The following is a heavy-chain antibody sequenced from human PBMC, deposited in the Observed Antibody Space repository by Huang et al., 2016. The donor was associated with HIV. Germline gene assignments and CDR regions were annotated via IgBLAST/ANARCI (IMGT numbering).Heavy chain of an antibody. J-gene: IGHJ3*02. CDR2: INNYNGNT. D-gene: IGHD3-10*01. CDR1: GYIFKSYG. Sequence: QVQMVQSGAEVKMPGASVKVSCTASGYIFKSYGITWVRQAPGQGLECMGWINNYNGNTNYPQKFQGRVTMTTDTSTSTAYMELRGLRSKDTAVYFCARQGFGRRDAFDIWGQGTFVTVS. CDR3: ARQGFGRRDAFDI. V-gene: IGHV1-18*01.